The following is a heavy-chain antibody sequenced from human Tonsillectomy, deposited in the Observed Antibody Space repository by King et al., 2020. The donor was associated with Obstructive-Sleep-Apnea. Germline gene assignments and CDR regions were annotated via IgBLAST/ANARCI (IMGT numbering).Heavy chain of an antibody. D-gene: IGHD3-10*01. J-gene: IGHJ4*02. V-gene: IGHV3-9*01. Sequence: VQLVQSGGGLVQPGRSLRLSCAASGFTFDDYAMHWVRQAPGKGLEWVSHINWNGDNIGYADSVKGRFTISRDNANNSLYLQMNSLRVEDTALYYCAKELESGSEGVDYWGQGTLVTVSS. CDR1: GFTFDDYA. CDR2: INWNGDNI. CDR3: AKELESGSEGVDY.